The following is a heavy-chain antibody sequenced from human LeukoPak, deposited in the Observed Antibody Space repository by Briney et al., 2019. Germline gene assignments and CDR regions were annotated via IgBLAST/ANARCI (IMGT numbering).Heavy chain of an antibody. J-gene: IGHJ4*02. Sequence: SQTLCLTCPVSGDLISRSSYHWGSIPQPPAKGLEYIGSIHYSGSPYYNPSLKSRLTLPVDTSHNQFSLKQTPVTAADTAVYYCASGSPHHYWGQGTLVTVSS. CDR3: ASGSPHHY. CDR1: GDLISRSSYH. CDR2: IHYSGSP. D-gene: IGHD6-25*01. V-gene: IGHV4-39*01.